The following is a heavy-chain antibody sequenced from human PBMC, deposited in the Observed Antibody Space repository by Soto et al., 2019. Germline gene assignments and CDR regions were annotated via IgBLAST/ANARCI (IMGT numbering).Heavy chain of an antibody. V-gene: IGHV1-69*13. CDR3: ARNGGLRYFDWFDY. CDR2: IIPIFGTA. Sequence: SVKVSCKASGGTFSSYAISWVRQAPGQGLEWMGGIIPIFGTANYAQKFQGRVTITADESTSTAYMELSSLRSEDTAVYYCARNGGLRYFDWFDYWGQGTLVTVSS. J-gene: IGHJ5*01. CDR1: GGTFSSYA. D-gene: IGHD3-9*01.